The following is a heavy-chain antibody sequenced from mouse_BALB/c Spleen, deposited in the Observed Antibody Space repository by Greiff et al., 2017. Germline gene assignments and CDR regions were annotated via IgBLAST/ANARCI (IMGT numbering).Heavy chain of an antibody. CDR3: ATNWDGDY. J-gene: IGHJ2*01. D-gene: IGHD4-1*01. CDR1: GYSITSDYA. Sequence: EVKLQESGPGLVKPSQSLSLTCTVTGYSITSDYAWNWIRQFPGNKLEWMGYISYSGSTSYNPSLKSRISITRDTSKNQFFLQLNSVTTEDTATYYCATNWDGDYWGQGTTLTVSS. CDR2: ISYSGST. V-gene: IGHV3-2*02.